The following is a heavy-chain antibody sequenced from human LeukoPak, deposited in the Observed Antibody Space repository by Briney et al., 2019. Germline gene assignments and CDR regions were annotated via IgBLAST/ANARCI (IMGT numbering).Heavy chain of an antibody. J-gene: IGHJ4*02. V-gene: IGHV1-18*01. CDR3: ARSWNRHFDY. CDR1: GYTFTSYG. CDR2: ISAYYGNT. Sequence: GSVKVSCTASGYTFTSYGISWVRQAPGQGLEWMGWISAYYGNTNYSQKLQGRVTMTTDTSTSTAYMELRSLRSDDTAVYYCARSWNRHFDYWGQGTLVTVSS. D-gene: IGHD1-1*01.